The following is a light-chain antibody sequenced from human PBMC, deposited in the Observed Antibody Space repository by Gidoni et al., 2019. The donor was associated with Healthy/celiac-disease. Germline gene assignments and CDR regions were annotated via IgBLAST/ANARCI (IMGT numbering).Light chain of an antibody. J-gene: IGKJ4*01. V-gene: IGKV3-11*01. CDR1: QSVRSY. CDR2: DAS. CDR3: QQRRDWPPGVTLT. Sequence: EIVLTQSPPTLSLSPGERATLSCRASQSVRSYLARYKQKPGQAPRLLIYDASNRATGIPARFSGSGSGTDFTLTISSIEPEDFAVYYCQQRRDWPPGVTLTFGGGTKVEIK.